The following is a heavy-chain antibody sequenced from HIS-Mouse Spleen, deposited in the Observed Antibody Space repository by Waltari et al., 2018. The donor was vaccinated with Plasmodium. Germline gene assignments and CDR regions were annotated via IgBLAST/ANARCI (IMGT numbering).Heavy chain of an antibody. J-gene: IGHJ4*02. CDR2: ESNDGRSK. Sequence: QVQLVESGGGVVQPGRSLRLSCAASGFTFSSYGMHWVRRAPGKGLEWVAVESNDGRSKSYPDAVKGRFTISRDNYQNSLYLQMNSLRAEDTAVYYCAKDRRSSSWYVDYWGQGTLVTVSS. V-gene: IGHV3-30*18. CDR3: AKDRRSSSWYVDY. CDR1: GFTFSSYG. D-gene: IGHD6-13*01.